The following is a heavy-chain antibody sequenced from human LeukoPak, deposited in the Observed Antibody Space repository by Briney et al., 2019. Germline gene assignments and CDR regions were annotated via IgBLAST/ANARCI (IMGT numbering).Heavy chain of an antibody. CDR1: RLTLSSYW. J-gene: IGHJ3*02. V-gene: IGHV3-74*01. Sequence: GGSLSLSCAAARLTLSSYWMHWVRQAPRGGLVWVSCIITDGRRTSYADSVKGRFTISRDNAKNTLYLKVNSLRAEDTAVYYCTRDDETYSSSSGAHDAFDIWGQGTMVTVSS. CDR3: TRDDETYSSSSGAHDAFDI. CDR2: IITDGRRT. D-gene: IGHD6-6*01.